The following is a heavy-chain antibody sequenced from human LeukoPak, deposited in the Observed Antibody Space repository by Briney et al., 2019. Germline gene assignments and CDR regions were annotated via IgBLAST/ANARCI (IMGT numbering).Heavy chain of an antibody. V-gene: IGHV3-48*01. D-gene: IGHD5-18*01. CDR1: GFTFSSYS. J-gene: IGHJ4*02. Sequence: GGSLRLSCAASGFTFSSYSMNWVRQAPGKGLEWVSYISSSSSTSTISYADSVKGRFTISRDNAKNSLYLQMNSLRDEDTAVHYCAREGYSYGPTLGYWGQGTLVTVSS. CDR3: AREGYSYGPTLGY. CDR2: ISSSSSTSTI.